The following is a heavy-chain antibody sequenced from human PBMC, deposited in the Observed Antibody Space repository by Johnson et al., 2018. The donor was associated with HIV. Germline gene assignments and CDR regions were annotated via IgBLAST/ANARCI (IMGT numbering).Heavy chain of an antibody. CDR3: ASGDRSI. CDR2: IWYDGSNK. V-gene: IGHV3-33*08. D-gene: IGHD7-27*01. Sequence: QVQLVESGGGVFRPGQSLRLSCEGFGFMFDEYGLSWVRQAPGKGLEWVAVIWYDGSNKYYADSVKGRFTISRDNSKNTLYLQMDSLRVEDTAVYYCASGDRSIWGQGTMVTVSS. J-gene: IGHJ3*02. CDR1: GFMFDEYG.